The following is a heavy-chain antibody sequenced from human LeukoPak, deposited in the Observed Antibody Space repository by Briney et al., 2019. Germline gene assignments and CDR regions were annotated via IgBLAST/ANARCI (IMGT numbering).Heavy chain of an antibody. D-gene: IGHD4-17*01. J-gene: IGHJ4*02. V-gene: IGHV1-18*01. CDR3: ARDGGYCDYGEQYFVY. Sequence: ASVTVSCKASGYTFTSYGISWVRQAPGQGLEWMGWISAYNGKTNYAQKLQGRVTMTTDTSTRTAYMELRSLRVDDTAVYYCARDGGYCDYGEQYFVYWGRGTVDTVSS. CDR2: ISAYNGKT. CDR1: GYTFTSYG.